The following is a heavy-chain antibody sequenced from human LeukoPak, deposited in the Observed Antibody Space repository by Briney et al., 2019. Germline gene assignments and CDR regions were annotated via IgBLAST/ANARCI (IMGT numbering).Heavy chain of an antibody. V-gene: IGHV4-59*01. CDR2: IXXXXXX. J-gene: IGHJ5*02. CDR3: ARVAQGADFWSGYYIGRRPNWFDP. CDR1: GXSXXSYY. Sequence: SETLSLTCTVSGXSXXSYYWSWIRQPPXXXXXXIGYIXXXXXXXYNPSLKSRVTISVDTSKNQFSLKLSSVTAADTAVYYCARVAQGADFWSGYYIGRRPNWFDPWGQGTLVTVSS. D-gene: IGHD3-3*01.